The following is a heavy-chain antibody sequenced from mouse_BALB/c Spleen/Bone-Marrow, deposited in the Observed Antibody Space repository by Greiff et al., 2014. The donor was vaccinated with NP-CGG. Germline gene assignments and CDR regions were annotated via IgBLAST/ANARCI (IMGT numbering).Heavy chain of an antibody. V-gene: IGHV7-3*02. D-gene: IGHD1-1*01. Sequence: EVMLVESGGGLVQPGGSLRLSCATSGFIFTDYYMSWVRQPPGKALEWLAFIRNKANGYTTEYSASVKGQFTISRDNSQSILYLQMNTLRAEDSATYYCARDGSSFYWFLDVWGAGTTVTVSS. CDR1: GFIFTDYY. CDR2: IRNKANGYTT. J-gene: IGHJ1*01. CDR3: ARDGSSFYWFLDV.